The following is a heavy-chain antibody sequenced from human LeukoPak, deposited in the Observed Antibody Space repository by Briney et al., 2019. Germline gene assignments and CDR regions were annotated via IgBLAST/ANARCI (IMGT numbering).Heavy chain of an antibody. CDR3: AKSDYGYHFDS. D-gene: IGHD4-17*01. CDR1: GFPFSTYA. J-gene: IGHJ4*02. Sequence: PGGSLRLSCAASGFPFSTYAMNWVRQAPGKGLEWVSAVTGSGANSYYADSVKGRFSVSRDNSKNMVYLQMSSLRAEDTALYYCAKSDYGYHFDSWGQGTLVTVSS. V-gene: IGHV3-23*01. CDR2: VTGSGANS.